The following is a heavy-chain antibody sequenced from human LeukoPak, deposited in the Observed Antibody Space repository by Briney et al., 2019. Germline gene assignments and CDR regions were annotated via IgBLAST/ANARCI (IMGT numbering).Heavy chain of an antibody. D-gene: IGHD2-2*01. CDR3: ARDEGFCRSTSCYAGYFDY. V-gene: IGHV4-61*02. CDR1: GGSVSSGSYY. Sequence: SETLSLTCTVSGGSVSSGSYYWSWIRQPAGKGLEWIGRIYTSGSTNYNPSLKSRVTMSLDTSKKQFSLKLTSVTAADTAVYYCARDEGFCRSTSCYAGYFDYWGQGALVTVSS. J-gene: IGHJ4*02. CDR2: IYTSGST.